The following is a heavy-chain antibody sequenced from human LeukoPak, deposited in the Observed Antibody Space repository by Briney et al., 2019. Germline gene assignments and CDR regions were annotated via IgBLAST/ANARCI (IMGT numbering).Heavy chain of an antibody. CDR2: IWNDGSNK. J-gene: IGHJ4*02. CDR1: GFTFSVYG. V-gene: IGHV3-33*01. CDR3: ARGGIQLWYADY. Sequence: PGRSLRLSCAASGFTFSVYGMHWVRQAPGKGLEWVAVIWNDGSNKYYADSVKGRFTISRDNSKNTLYLQMNSLRGEDTAVYFCARGGIQLWYADYWGQGTLVTVSS. D-gene: IGHD5-18*01.